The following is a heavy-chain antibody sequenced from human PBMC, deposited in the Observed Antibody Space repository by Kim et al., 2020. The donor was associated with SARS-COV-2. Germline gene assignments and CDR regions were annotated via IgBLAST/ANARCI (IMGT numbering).Heavy chain of an antibody. Sequence: YNPSLKSRVTIAADTYENQFTLKLSSVSAADKAVYYCHRPDYYCYYGMDVWGQGTTVTVSS. CDR3: HRPDYYCYYGMDV. J-gene: IGHJ6*02. V-gene: IGHV4-39*01.